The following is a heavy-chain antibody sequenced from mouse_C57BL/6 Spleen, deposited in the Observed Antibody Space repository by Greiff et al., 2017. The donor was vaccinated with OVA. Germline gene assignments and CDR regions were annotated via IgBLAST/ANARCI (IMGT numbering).Heavy chain of an antibody. J-gene: IGHJ1*03. CDR3: ARHGITTGDWYFDV. D-gene: IGHD1-1*01. CDR1: GFSLPSYG. Sequence: VMLVESGPGLVAPSQSLSITCTVSGFSLPSYGVHWVRQPPGKGLEWLVVIWSDGSTTYNPALKSRLSISKDNSNSQVFLKMNSLQTDDTAMYYCARHGITTGDWYFDVWGTGTTVTVSS. CDR2: IWSDGST. V-gene: IGHV2-6-1*01.